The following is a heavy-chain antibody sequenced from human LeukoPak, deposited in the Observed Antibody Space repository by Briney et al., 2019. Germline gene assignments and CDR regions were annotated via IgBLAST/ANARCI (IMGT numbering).Heavy chain of an antibody. CDR1: GYTLTELS. V-gene: IGHV1-24*01. Sequence: ASVKVSCKVSGYTLTELSMHWVRQAPGKGLEWMGGFDPEDGETIYAQKFQGRVTMTEDTSTDTAYMELSSLRSEDTAVYYCATVVDGSGRGYYYYMDVWGKGTTVTVSS. D-gene: IGHD3-10*01. J-gene: IGHJ6*03. CDR3: ATVVDGSGRGYYYYMDV. CDR2: FDPEDGET.